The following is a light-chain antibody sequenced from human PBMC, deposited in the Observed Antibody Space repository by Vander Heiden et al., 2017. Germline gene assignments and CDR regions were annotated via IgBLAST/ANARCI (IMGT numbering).Light chain of an antibody. Sequence: DIVMTQSPDSLPVSLGERATINCKSSQSVLYSSNNKNYLAWYQQKPGQPPKLLIYWASTRESGVPDRFSGSGSGTDFTLTISSLQAEDVAVYYCQQYDSAPSTFGQGTRLDIK. J-gene: IGKJ5*01. CDR2: WAS. CDR3: QQYDSAPST. V-gene: IGKV4-1*01. CDR1: QSVLYSSNNKNY.